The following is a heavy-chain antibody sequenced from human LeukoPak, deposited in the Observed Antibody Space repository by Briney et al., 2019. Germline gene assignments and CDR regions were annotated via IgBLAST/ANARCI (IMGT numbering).Heavy chain of an antibody. CDR2: IYYSGST. Sequence: SETLSLTCTVSGGSINSYYWSWIRQPPGKGLEWIGYIYYSGSTEYNPSLKSRVTISVDTSKNQFSLKMSSVTAADTAVYYCARARDGHINNWFDPWGQGTLVTASS. CDR1: GGSINSYY. CDR3: ARARDGHINNWFDP. J-gene: IGHJ5*02. D-gene: IGHD5-24*01. V-gene: IGHV4-59*01.